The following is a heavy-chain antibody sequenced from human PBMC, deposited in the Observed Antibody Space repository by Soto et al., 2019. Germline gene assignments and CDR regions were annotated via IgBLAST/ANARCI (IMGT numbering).Heavy chain of an antibody. D-gene: IGHD1-7*01. CDR1: GFTFSSYD. CDR3: VRRASGNYDY. Sequence: EVQLAESGGGMVQPGGSLRLSCVASGFTFSSYDMHWVRQAPGKGLEYVSSISSNGGTTYYGNSVKGRFTISRDNSKNTLYLQMGSLRAEDMAVYYCVRRASGNYDYWGLGTLVTVSS. CDR2: ISSNGGTT. V-gene: IGHV3-64*01. J-gene: IGHJ4*02.